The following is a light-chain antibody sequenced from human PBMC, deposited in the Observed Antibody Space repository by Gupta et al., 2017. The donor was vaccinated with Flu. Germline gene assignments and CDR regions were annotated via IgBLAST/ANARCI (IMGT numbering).Light chain of an antibody. CDR1: QSNSSY. CDR2: AAS. CDR3: QQSYSTPRT. J-gene: IGKJ4*01. V-gene: IGKV1-39*01. Sequence: IQIAQSPSSLSASVGDRDTITCPARQSNSSYLDWYQQKPGKAPKLLIYAASSLQSGVPSRFSGSGSGTDFTLTISRLQPEDFATYYCQQSYSTPRTFGEGTKVEI.